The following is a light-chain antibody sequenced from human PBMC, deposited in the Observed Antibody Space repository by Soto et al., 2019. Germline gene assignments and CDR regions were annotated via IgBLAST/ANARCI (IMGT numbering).Light chain of an antibody. CDR1: QSINSW. CDR2: KAS. J-gene: IGKJ4*01. CDR3: QQYESYPMT. Sequence: DSQMTQYPSTLSASVGDRVTITCRASQSINSWLAWYQQKPGKAPKLLISKASTLQSGDPPRFSGSGSGTEFTLTISSLQPDDFATYYCQQYESYPMTFGGGTKVEIK. V-gene: IGKV1-5*03.